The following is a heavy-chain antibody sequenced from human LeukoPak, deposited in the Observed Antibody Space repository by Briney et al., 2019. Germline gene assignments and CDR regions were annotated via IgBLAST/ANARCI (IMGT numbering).Heavy chain of an antibody. CDR3: AREGYSSGVAGGMDV. D-gene: IGHD6-19*01. J-gene: IGHJ6*04. CDR2: IWYDGSNK. Sequence: GGSLRLSCAASGFTFSSYGMHWVRQAPGKGLEWVAVIWYDGSNKYYADSVKGRFTISRDNSKNTLYLQMNSLRAEDTAVYYCAREGYSSGVAGGMDVWGKGTTVIVSS. CDR1: GFTFSSYG. V-gene: IGHV3-33*01.